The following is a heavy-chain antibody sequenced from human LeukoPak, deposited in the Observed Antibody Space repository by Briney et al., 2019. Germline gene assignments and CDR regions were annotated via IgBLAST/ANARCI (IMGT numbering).Heavy chain of an antibody. Sequence: PGGSLRLSCAASGFTFSNYAMTWVRQAPGKGLEWVSVISGVGSNTDYADSVKGRFTISRDNSKNTLYLQMSSLRAEDTAVYYCVKENYDVALWRFDYWGQGTLVTVSS. V-gene: IGHV3-23*01. D-gene: IGHD1-7*01. CDR2: ISGVGSNT. J-gene: IGHJ4*02. CDR1: GFTFSNYA. CDR3: VKENYDVALWRFDY.